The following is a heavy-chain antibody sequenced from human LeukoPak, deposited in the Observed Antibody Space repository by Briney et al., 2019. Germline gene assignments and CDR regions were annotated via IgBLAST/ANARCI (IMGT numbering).Heavy chain of an antibody. CDR2: IKQDGSEK. J-gene: IGHJ4*02. CDR1: GFTFSSYW. CDR3: ARDTSSIVGPRFDY. Sequence: QPGGSLRLSCAASGFTFSSYWMSWVRQAPGKGLEWVAIIKQDGSEKYYLDSVKGRFTISRDNAENSLYLQMNSLRAEDTAVYYCARDTSSIVGPRFDYWGQGILVTVSS. V-gene: IGHV3-7*01. D-gene: IGHD1-26*01.